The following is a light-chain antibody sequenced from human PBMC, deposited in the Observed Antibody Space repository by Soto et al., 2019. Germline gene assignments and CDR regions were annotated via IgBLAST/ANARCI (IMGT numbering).Light chain of an antibody. CDR1: SSDVGSYNL. V-gene: IGLV2-23*01. CDR3: SSYAGPFVI. Sequence: QSALTQPASVSGSPGQSITISCTGTSSDVGSYNLVSWYQQHPGKAPKLMIYEGSKRPSGVSNRFSGSKSGNTASLTISALQAEDEAEYYCSSYAGPFVIFGGGTKVTVL. J-gene: IGLJ2*01. CDR2: EGS.